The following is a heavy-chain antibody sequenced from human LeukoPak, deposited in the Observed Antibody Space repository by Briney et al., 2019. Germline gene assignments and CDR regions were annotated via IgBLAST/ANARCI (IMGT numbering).Heavy chain of an antibody. CDR1: GGPFSGYY. V-gene: IGHV4-34*01. J-gene: IGHJ4*02. Sequence: SETLSLTCAVYGGPFSGYYWSWIRQPPGKGLEWIGEINHSGSANYNPSLKSRVTISVDMSKNQFSLKLSSVTAADTAVYYCARARGDYNDSSGYYSAFDYWGQGTLVTVSS. D-gene: IGHD3-22*01. CDR3: ARARGDYNDSSGYYSAFDY. CDR2: INHSGSA.